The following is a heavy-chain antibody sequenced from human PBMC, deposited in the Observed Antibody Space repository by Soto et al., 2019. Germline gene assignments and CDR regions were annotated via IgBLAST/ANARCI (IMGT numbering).Heavy chain of an antibody. Sequence: QVQLVESGGGVVQPGRSLRLSCAASGITFSSYGMHWVRQAPGKGLEWVAVISYDGTNKYYGDSVKGRFSISRDNSKNTLYLQMNRLRAEDTAAYYCAKGLGWRVLGDAFDIWGQGTMVTVSS. J-gene: IGHJ3*02. CDR2: ISYDGTNK. CDR3: AKGLGWRVLGDAFDI. V-gene: IGHV3-30*18. D-gene: IGHD3-16*01. CDR1: GITFSSYG.